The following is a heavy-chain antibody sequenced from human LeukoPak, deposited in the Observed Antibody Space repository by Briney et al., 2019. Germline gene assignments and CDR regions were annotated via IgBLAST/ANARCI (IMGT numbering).Heavy chain of an antibody. CDR2: IYSGGIT. D-gene: IGHD4-17*01. CDR3: ASDGGATLTTSVDY. Sequence: GGSLRLSCAASGFSVNSNYMSWVRQAPGKGLEWVSVIYSGGITYYADSVKDRFTIPRDNSKNTLFLQMNSLRAEDTAVYYCASDGGATLTTSVDYWGQGTLVTVSS. V-gene: IGHV3-66*01. J-gene: IGHJ4*02. CDR1: GFSVNSNY.